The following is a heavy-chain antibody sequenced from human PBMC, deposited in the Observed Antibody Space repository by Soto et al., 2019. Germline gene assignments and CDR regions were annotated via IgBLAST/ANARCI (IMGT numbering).Heavy chain of an antibody. CDR3: ARSPEATVTAFDY. V-gene: IGHV4-31*03. CDR1: GGSISSGGYY. CDR2: IYYSGST. D-gene: IGHD4-17*01. Sequence: QVQLQESGPGLVKPSQTLSLTCTVSGGSISSGGYYWSWIRQHPGKGLEWIGYIYYSGSTYYNPSLKRRVTLSVDTSKNQFSLKLSSVTAADTAGYYCARSPEATVTAFDYWGQGTLVTVSS. J-gene: IGHJ4*02.